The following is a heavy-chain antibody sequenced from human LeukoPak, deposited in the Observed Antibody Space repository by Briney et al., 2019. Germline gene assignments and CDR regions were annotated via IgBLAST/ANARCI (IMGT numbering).Heavy chain of an antibody. CDR2: MRQDGGVK. Sequence: GGSLRLSCAASGFTFSSYWMTWVRQAPGKGLEWVANMRQDGGVKYYMDSAKGRFTLSRDNAKSSLYLQMNSLRVEDTAMYFCARTVVVVVGASDYFDYWGQGTLVTVSS. CDR1: GFTFSSYW. V-gene: IGHV3-7*03. J-gene: IGHJ4*02. CDR3: ARTVVVVVGASDYFDY. D-gene: IGHD2-2*01.